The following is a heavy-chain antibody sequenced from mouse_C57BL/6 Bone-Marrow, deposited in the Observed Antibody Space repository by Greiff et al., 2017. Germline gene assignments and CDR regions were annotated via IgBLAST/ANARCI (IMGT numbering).Heavy chain of an antibody. CDR1: GYTFTSYW. D-gene: IGHD1-1*01. J-gene: IGHJ1*03. CDR2: IHPNSGST. V-gene: IGHV1-64*01. CDR3: ARDGSRYFDV. Sequence: VQLQQSGAELVKPGASVKLSCKASGYTFTSYWMHWVKQRPGQGLEWIGMIHPNSGSTNYNEKFKSKATLTVDKSSSTAYMQLSSLTSEDSAVYYCARDGSRYFDVWGTGTTVTVSS.